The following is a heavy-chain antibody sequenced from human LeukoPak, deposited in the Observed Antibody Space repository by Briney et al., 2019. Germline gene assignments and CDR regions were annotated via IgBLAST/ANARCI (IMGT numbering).Heavy chain of an antibody. Sequence: SETLSLTCTVSGGSISSSSYYWGWIRQPPGKGLEWIGSIYYSGSTYYNPSLKSRVTISVDTSKNQFSLKLSSVTAADTAVYYCARGGVGYYYYDSSGYAGDFDYWGQGTLVTVSS. CDR3: ARGGVGYYYYDSSGYAGDFDY. V-gene: IGHV4-39*07. CDR1: GGSISSSSYY. D-gene: IGHD3-22*01. CDR2: IYYSGST. J-gene: IGHJ4*02.